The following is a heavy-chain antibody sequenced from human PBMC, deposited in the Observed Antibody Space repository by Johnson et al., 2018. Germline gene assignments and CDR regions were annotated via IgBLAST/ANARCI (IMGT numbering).Heavy chain of an antibody. D-gene: IGHD3-3*01. Sequence: QVQLVQSGAEVKKPGASVKVSCKASGYTFTSYDIYWVRQATGQGLEWMGWMNPNSANTGYAQKFQGRVTMTRNTSISTAYMELSSLRSEDAAVYYCTRVSDYDFWSDTEPFQHWGQGTLVTVSS. V-gene: IGHV1-8*01. CDR1: GYTFTSYD. CDR2: MNPNSANT. CDR3: TRVSDYDFWSDTEPFQH. J-gene: IGHJ1*01.